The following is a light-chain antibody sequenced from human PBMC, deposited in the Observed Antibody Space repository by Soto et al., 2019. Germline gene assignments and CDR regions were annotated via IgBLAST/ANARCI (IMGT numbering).Light chain of an antibody. CDR3: SSFTGGSTSYV. CDR2: DVS. CDR1: SGDVGAYEF. V-gene: IGLV2-14*01. J-gene: IGLJ1*01. Sequence: QSSLSQPPSVSGSPGQSIAISCTGTSGDVGAYEFVSWHQQHPGKAPKLMIYDVSRRPSGVSDRFSGSKSGNTASLIISGLQAEDEADYYCSSFTGGSTSYVFGTGTKVTVL.